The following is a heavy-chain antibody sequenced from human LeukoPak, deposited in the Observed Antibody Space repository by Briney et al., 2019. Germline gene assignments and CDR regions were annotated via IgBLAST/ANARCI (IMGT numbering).Heavy chain of an antibody. CDR3: ARLPLSGSYYNAFDY. Sequence: SQTLSLTCTVSGGSISSGGYYWSWIRQHPGKGLEWIGYIYYSGSTYYNPSLKSRVTISVDTSKNQFSLKLSSVTAADTAVYYCARLPLSGSYYNAFDYWGQGTLVTVSS. J-gene: IGHJ4*02. CDR2: IYYSGST. V-gene: IGHV4-31*03. D-gene: IGHD3-10*01. CDR1: GGSISSGGYY.